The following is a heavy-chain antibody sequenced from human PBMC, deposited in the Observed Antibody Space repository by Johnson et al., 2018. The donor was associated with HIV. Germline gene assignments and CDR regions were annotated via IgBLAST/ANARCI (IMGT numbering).Heavy chain of an antibody. V-gene: IGHV3-30*04. CDR3: ARDLTYYNFWSGYWGDAFDI. D-gene: IGHD3-3*01. CDR2: ISYDGSNK. J-gene: IGHJ3*02. CDR1: GFTFSSYA. Sequence: VQLVESGGGVVQPGRSLRLSCAASGFTFSSYAMHWVRQAPGKGLEWVAVISYDGSNKYYADSVKGRFTISRANSKNTLYLQMNSLRAEDTAVYYCARDLTYYNFWSGYWGDAFDIWGQGTMVTVSS.